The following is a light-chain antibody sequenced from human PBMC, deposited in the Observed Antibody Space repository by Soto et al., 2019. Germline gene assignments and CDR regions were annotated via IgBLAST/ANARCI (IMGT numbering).Light chain of an antibody. CDR2: DAS. CDR3: QQYTTYPYT. CDR1: QSVTNW. Sequence: DIQMTQSPSTLSASVGDRDTITCRASQSVTNWLAWYQQKPGKAPNLLIYDASRLQSGIPSRFSGSGSGTEFTLTISSLQPDDFATYYCQQYTTYPYTFGQGTKLGIK. J-gene: IGKJ2*01. V-gene: IGKV1-5*01.